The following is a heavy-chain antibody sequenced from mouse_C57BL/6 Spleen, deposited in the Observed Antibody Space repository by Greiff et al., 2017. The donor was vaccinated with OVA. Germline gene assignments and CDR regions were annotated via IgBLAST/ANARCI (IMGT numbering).Heavy chain of an antibody. CDR2: IYPGDGDT. D-gene: IGHD1-1*01. V-gene: IGHV1-82*01. CDR3: ARGTVVAPMDY. CDR1: GYAFSSSW. J-gene: IGHJ4*01. Sequence: QVQLKQSGPELVKPGASVKISCKASGYAFSSSWMNWVKQRPGKGLEWIGRIYPGDGDTNYNGKFKGKATLTADKSSSTAYMQLSSLTSEDSAVYFCARGTVVAPMDYWGQGTSVTVSS.